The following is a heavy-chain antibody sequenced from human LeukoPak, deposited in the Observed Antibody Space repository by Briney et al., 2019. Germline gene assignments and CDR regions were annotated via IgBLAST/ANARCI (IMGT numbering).Heavy chain of an antibody. Sequence: SETLSLTCTVSGASISSYYWSWIRQPPGKGLEWIGYIYYSGNTNYNPSLKSRVTISVDTSKNQFSLMLSSVTAADTAVYYCARHGYYFDSSGYLGYWIDPWGQGTLVTVSS. V-gene: IGHV4-59*08. CDR2: IYYSGNT. CDR3: ARHGYYFDSSGYLGYWIDP. CDR1: GASISSYY. J-gene: IGHJ5*02. D-gene: IGHD3-22*01.